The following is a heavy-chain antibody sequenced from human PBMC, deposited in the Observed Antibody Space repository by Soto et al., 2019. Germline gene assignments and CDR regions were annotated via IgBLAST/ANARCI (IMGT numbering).Heavy chain of an antibody. CDR1: GFTFSSYG. Sequence: AGSLRLSCAASGFTFSSYGMHWVRQATGKGLEWVAVIWYDGSNKYYADSVKGRFTISRDNSKNTLYLQMNSLRAEDTAVYYCARDIGWSIAAAGHYGMDVWGQGTTVTVSS. J-gene: IGHJ6*02. CDR3: ARDIGWSIAAAGHYGMDV. CDR2: IWYDGSNK. D-gene: IGHD6-13*01. V-gene: IGHV3-33*01.